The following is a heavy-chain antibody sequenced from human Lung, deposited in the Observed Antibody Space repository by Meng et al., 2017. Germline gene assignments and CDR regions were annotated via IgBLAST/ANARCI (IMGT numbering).Heavy chain of an antibody. D-gene: IGHD4-17*01. V-gene: IGHV4-4*02. CDR3: ARNGAYCLHS. CDR2: ISHSGNT. Sequence: QVQLQESGPRLVKPSETLSLPCAVSGGSISSGNWWSWVRQPPGKGLEWIGEISHSGNTNYSPSFRGRVTMSVGRSRDQFSLELNSVTAADTAVYFCARNGAYCLHSWGQGTLVTVFS. CDR1: GGSISSGNW. J-gene: IGHJ4*02.